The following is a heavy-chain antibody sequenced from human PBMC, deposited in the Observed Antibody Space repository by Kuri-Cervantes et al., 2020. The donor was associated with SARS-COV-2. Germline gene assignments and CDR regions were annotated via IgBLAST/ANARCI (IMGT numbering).Heavy chain of an antibody. CDR3: ARQRGGFLEWLLYYDY. D-gene: IGHD3-3*01. CDR2: IYTSGST. V-gene: IGHV4-4*07. J-gene: IGHJ4*02. CDR1: GGSISSYY. Sequence: SEPLSLTCTASGGSISSYYWSWIRQPAGKGLEWIGRIYTSGSTNYNPSLKSRVTISVDTSKNQFSLKLSSVTAADTAVYYCARQRGGFLEWLLYYDYWGQGTLVTVSS.